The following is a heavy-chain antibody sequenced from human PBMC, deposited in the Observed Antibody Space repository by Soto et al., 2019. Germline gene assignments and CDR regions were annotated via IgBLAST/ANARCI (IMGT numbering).Heavy chain of an antibody. D-gene: IGHD3-10*01. Sequence: ASVKVSCKASGYTFTSYYINWVRQATGQRLEWMGWMNPNSGNTGYAQKFQGRVTMTRNTSISTAYMELSSLRSEDTAVYYCARGQVSITMVRGDDAFDIWGQGTMVTVSS. J-gene: IGHJ3*02. CDR1: GYTFTSYY. CDR3: ARGQVSITMVRGDDAFDI. V-gene: IGHV1-8*01. CDR2: MNPNSGNT.